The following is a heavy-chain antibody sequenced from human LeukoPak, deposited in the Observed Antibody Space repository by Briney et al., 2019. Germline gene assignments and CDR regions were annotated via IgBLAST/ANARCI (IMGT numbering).Heavy chain of an antibody. Sequence: GGSLRLSCAASRFTFSSYAMSWVRQAPGKGLEWVSAVSDSGGSTYYADSVEGRFTISRDNSKNALYLQMNSLRAEDTAVYYCAKGEKTRPFGGVIDYWGQGTLVTVSS. CDR3: AKGEKTRPFGGVIDY. CDR2: VSDSGGST. CDR1: RFTFSSYA. J-gene: IGHJ4*02. V-gene: IGHV3-23*01. D-gene: IGHD3-16*02.